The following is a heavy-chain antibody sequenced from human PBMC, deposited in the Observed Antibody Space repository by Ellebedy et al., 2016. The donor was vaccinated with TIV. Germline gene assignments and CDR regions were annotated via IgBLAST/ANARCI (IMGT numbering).Heavy chain of an antibody. Sequence: PGGSLRLSCAASGFTFSSYWMSWVRQAPGKGLEWVANIKQDGSEKYYVDSVKGRFTISRDNAKNSLYLQMNSLRAEDTAVYYCARDQSSYRDILTGYYSIYNWFDPWGQGTLVTVSS. CDR1: GFTFSSYW. CDR2: IKQDGSEK. D-gene: IGHD3-9*01. J-gene: IGHJ5*02. CDR3: ARDQSSYRDILTGYYSIYNWFDP. V-gene: IGHV3-7*01.